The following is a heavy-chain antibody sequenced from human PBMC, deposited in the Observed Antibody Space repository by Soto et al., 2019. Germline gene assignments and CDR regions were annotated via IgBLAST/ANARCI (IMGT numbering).Heavy chain of an antibody. CDR3: ATDYGWAFQI. CDR2: IQTKTGGGTA. V-gene: IGHV3-15*01. Sequence: EVQLVASGGVLVKPGESLRLSCAGSGLSFSDVKKTWVRQLPGKGLEWVGRIQTKTGGGTADYPAAVRGRFTISRDDSKNTLYLQLNSLKTEDTAVYYCATDYGWAFQIWGQGTTVTVSS. J-gene: IGHJ3*02. CDR1: GLSFSDVK. D-gene: IGHD4-17*01.